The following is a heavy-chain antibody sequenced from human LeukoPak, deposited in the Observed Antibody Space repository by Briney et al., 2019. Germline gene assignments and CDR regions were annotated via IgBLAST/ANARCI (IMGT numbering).Heavy chain of an antibody. J-gene: IGHJ3*02. V-gene: IGHV3-64*01. CDR3: ARETRRADAFDI. Sequence: GGTLRLSCAASGFTFSNYAMHWVRQAPGKRLEYVSAISSNGGSTYYANSVKGRFTISRDKSKKTVYLKMGSLRAEDMAVYYCARETRRADAFDIWGQGTMVTVAS. CDR2: ISSNGGST. CDR1: GFTFSNYA.